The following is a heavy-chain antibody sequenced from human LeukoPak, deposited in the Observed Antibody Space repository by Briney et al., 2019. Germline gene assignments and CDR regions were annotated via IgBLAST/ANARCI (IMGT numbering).Heavy chain of an antibody. CDR2: ISTSSDYI. CDR3: ARGCSGGSCYDY. V-gene: IGHV3-21*01. J-gene: IGHJ4*02. CDR1: GFTFGSYS. Sequence: PGGSLRHSCAASGFTFGSYSMNWVRQAPGKGLEWVSSISTSSDYIYYADSVKGRFTISRDNAENSLFLQVNSLRAEDTAVYYCARGCSGGSCYDYWGQGTLVTVSS. D-gene: IGHD2-15*01.